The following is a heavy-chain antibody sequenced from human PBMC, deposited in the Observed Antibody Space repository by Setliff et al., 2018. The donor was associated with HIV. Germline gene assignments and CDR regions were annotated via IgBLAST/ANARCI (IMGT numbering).Heavy chain of an antibody. Sequence: GSLRLSCAVSGFTFSRYAMSWGRQAPGKGLEWVSGISSTGGITYYGDSVKGRFTISRDNSKNTLFLQVKSLTAEDPAIYYCARASSDIPGVDSTYFDDWGQGTLVTVSS. CDR3: ARASSDIPGVDSTYFDD. D-gene: IGHD2-2*01. CDR2: ISSTGGIT. J-gene: IGHJ4*02. CDR1: GFTFSRYA. V-gene: IGHV3-23*01.